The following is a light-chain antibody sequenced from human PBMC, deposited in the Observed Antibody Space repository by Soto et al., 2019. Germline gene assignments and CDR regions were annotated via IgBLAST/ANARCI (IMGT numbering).Light chain of an antibody. J-gene: IGLJ2*01. CDR2: EVS. Sequence: QSVLTQPASVSGSPGQSITISCTGTSSDVGGYKYVSWYQQHPGKAPKLMIYEVSNRPSGVSNRFSGSKSGNTASLVISGLQAEDEADYYCTSYTSRSNVVFGGGTKLTVL. CDR1: SSDVGGYKY. V-gene: IGLV2-14*01. CDR3: TSYTSRSNVV.